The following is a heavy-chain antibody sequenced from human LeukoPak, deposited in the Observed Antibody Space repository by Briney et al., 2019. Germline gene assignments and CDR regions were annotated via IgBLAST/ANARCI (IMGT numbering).Heavy chain of an antibody. CDR2: INPNSGGT. CDR1: GYTFTGYY. V-gene: IGHV1-2*02. D-gene: IGHD4-11*01. CDR3: ARGPEKTTVTTDLDY. Sequence: ASVKVSCKASGYTFTGYYMHWVRQAPGQGLEWMGWINPNSGGTNYAQKFQGRVTMTRDTSISTAYMDLSRLRSDDTAVYYCARGPEKTTVTTDLDYWGQGTLVTVSS. J-gene: IGHJ4*02.